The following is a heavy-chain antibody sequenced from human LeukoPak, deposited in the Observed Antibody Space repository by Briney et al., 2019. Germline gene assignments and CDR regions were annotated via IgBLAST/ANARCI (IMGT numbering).Heavy chain of an antibody. V-gene: IGHV3-48*03. D-gene: IGHD3-10*02. CDR2: ISSSGSTI. J-gene: IGHJ6*04. CDR3: AELGITMIGGV. Sequence: SGGSLRLSCAASGFTFSSYEMNWVRRAPGKGLEWVSYISSSGSTIYYADSVKGRFTISRDIAKNSLYLQMNSLRAEDTAVYYCAELGITMIGGVWGKGTTVTISS. CDR1: GFTFSSYE.